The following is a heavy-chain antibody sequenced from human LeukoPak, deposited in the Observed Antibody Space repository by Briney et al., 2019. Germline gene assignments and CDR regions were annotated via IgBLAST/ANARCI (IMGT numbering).Heavy chain of an antibody. CDR3: AKSWNYYDSSGDDALDI. CDR2: ISGSGVYT. Sequence: GGSLRLSCAASGFTFDSYGMNWVRQAPGKGLEWVSGISGSGVYTYYADSVKGRFTISRDNSKNTLYLQMNSLRVEDTAVYYCAKSWNYYDSSGDDALDIWGQGTMVTVSS. J-gene: IGHJ3*02. V-gene: IGHV3-23*01. CDR1: GFTFDSYG. D-gene: IGHD3-22*01.